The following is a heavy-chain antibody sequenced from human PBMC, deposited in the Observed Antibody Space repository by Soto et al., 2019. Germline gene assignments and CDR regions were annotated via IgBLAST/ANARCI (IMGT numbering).Heavy chain of an antibody. J-gene: IGHJ4*02. D-gene: IGHD3-22*01. CDR3: ARGEGGYFPLDS. CDR2: LHTDGTT. V-gene: IGHV3-66*01. CDR1: EFTISSNY. Sequence: EVQLVESGGGLVQPGGSLRLSCGTSEFTISSNYMSWVRQAPGKGLEWVSVLHTDGTTYYIDSVKGRFTISGDKSKNMLYLQMHSLRVEDTAVYYCARGEGGYFPLDSWGQVTLVTVSS.